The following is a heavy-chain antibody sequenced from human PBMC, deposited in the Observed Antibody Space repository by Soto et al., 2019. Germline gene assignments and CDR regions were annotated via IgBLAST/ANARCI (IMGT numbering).Heavy chain of an antibody. V-gene: IGHV4-39*01. CDR2: IYYSGST. Sequence: QLQLQESGPGLVKPSETLSLTCTVSGGSISSSSYYWGWIRQPPGKGLEWIGSIYYSGSTYYNPSLKSRVTISVDTSKNQFSLKLSSVTAADTAVYYCVAVPDSSGPPVDYWGQGTLVTVSS. CDR1: GGSISSSSYY. D-gene: IGHD3-22*01. CDR3: VAVPDSSGPPVDY. J-gene: IGHJ4*02.